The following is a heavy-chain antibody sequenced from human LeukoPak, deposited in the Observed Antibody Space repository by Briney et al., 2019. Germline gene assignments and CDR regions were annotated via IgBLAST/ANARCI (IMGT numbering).Heavy chain of an antibody. CDR2: IKQDGSEK. CDR1: GFTFSSYW. V-gene: IGHV3-7*01. J-gene: IGHJ4*02. CDR3: AREGIVVPAAMFL. D-gene: IGHD2-2*01. Sequence: GGSLRLSCAASGFTFSSYWMSWVRQAPGKGLEWVANIKQDGSEKYYVDSVKGRFTISRDNAKNSLYLQMNSLRAEDTAVYYCAREGIVVPAAMFLWGQGTLVTVSS.